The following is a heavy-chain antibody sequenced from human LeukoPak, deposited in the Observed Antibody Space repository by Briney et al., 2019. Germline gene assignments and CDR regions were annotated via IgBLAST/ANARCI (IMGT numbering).Heavy chain of an antibody. D-gene: IGHD3-10*01. V-gene: IGHV3-53*01. CDR2: IYGDGRT. Sequence: GGSLRLSCAASGFTVSNMYMTWVRQAPGKGLEWVSLIYGDGRTSYADSVKGRCTISRDNSKNTLDLQVNSLRAEDTAVYFCARGGVDYYGSGTYYLMYYFDYWGQGALVTVSS. J-gene: IGHJ4*02. CDR3: ARGGVDYYGSGTYYLMYYFDY. CDR1: GFTVSNMY.